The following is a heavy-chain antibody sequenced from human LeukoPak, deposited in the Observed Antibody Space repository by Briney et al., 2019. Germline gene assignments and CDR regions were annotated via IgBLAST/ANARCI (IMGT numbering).Heavy chain of an antibody. D-gene: IGHD2-8*02. CDR3: AKDGSWSCTD. CDR2: IAHHGSNK. Sequence: GGSLRLSCAASGFAFSRNAIHWVRQGPGKGLEWVSYIAHHGSNKYYADSVKGRFTISRDNSKRTLYLQMNSLRADDTAVYYCAKDGSWSCTDWGQGTLVTVSS. J-gene: IGHJ4*02. CDR1: GFAFSRNA. V-gene: IGHV3-30*02.